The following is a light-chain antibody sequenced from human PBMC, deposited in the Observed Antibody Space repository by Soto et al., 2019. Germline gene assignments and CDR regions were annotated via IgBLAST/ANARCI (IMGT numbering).Light chain of an antibody. CDR1: SSDVGGYNY. CDR2: DV. V-gene: IGLV2-14*03. J-gene: IGLJ2*01. CDR3: SSYTSSSTRLV. Sequence: QSALTQPASVSGSPGQSITISCTGTSSDVGGYNYVSWYQHHPDKAPKLMIYDVNNRFSGSKSGNTASLTISGLQAEDEAAYYCSSYTSSSTRLVFGGGTKLTVL.